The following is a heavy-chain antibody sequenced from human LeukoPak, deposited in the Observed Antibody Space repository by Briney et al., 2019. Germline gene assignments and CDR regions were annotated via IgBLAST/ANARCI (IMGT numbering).Heavy chain of an antibody. CDR1: GFTVSSNY. D-gene: IGHD5-18*01. V-gene: IGHV3-53*01. CDR3: ARVKEIQLWLQYYYYMDV. Sequence: GGSLRLSCAASGFTVSSNYMSWVRQAPGKGLEWVSVIYSGGSTYNADSVKGRFTISRDNSKNTLYHQMNSLRAEDTAVYYCARVKEIQLWLQYYYYMDVWGKGTTVTVSS. CDR2: IYSGGST. J-gene: IGHJ6*03.